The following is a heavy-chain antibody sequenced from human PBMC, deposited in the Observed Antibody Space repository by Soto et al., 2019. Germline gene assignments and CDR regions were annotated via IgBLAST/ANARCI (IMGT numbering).Heavy chain of an antibody. V-gene: IGHV4-34*01. CDR1: GGSFSDNS. D-gene: IGHD3-9*01. CDR3: ARGGRPYYALLTGFAAGTNLDY. CDR2: INHRGSA. J-gene: IGHJ4*02. Sequence: QVQLQQWGAGLLKPSETLSLTCAVYGGSFSDNSWSWIRQPPGKGLEWIGEINHRGSANYDPSLKSLVTISVYTTKDQFSLKLSSVTAADTAVYYCARGGRPYYALLTGFAAGTNLDYWGQGTLVTVSS.